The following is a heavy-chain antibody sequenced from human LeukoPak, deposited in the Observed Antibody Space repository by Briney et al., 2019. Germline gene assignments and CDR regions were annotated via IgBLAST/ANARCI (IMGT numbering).Heavy chain of an antibody. CDR3: TSGQTTVAYH. Sequence: PGGSLRLSCAASGFTFSNVWMNWVRQAPGTGLEWVGRIKSKTDGETTDYAAPVKGRFTISRDDSKNTLYLQMSSLKTEDTAVYYCTSGQTTVAYHWGQGTLVTVSS. V-gene: IGHV3-15*01. D-gene: IGHD4-23*01. CDR1: GFTFSNVW. J-gene: IGHJ5*02. CDR2: IKSKTDGETT.